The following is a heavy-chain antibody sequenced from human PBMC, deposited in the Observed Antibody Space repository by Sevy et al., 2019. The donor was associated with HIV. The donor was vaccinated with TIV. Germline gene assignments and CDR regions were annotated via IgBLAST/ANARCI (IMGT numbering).Heavy chain of an antibody. J-gene: IGHJ4*02. Sequence: SETLSLTCTVSGVSISPYYWAWIRQPPGKGLECIGFRGNTNYNPSLKTRVTTSVDTSKNQFSLKLSSVTAADTAIYYCARGGPNQQQLDYFDYWGQGTLVTVSS. CDR3: ARGGPNQQQLDYFDY. CDR1: GVSISPYY. D-gene: IGHD6-13*01. CDR2: RGNT. V-gene: IGHV4-59*01.